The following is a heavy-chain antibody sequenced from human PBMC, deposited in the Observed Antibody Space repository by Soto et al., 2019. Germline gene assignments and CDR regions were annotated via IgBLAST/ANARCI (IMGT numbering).Heavy chain of an antibody. CDR3: ATDRALELGDY. Sequence: QVQLVQSGAEVKKPGASVKVSCKASGYTFTSYGISWVRQAPGQVLEWMGWISAYNGNTNYAQKLQGRVTMTTGTSTSTAYMALRSLRSDDTAVYYCATDRALELGDYWGQGTLVTVSS. CDR1: GYTFTSYG. V-gene: IGHV1-18*01. D-gene: IGHD1-26*01. CDR2: ISAYNGNT. J-gene: IGHJ4*02.